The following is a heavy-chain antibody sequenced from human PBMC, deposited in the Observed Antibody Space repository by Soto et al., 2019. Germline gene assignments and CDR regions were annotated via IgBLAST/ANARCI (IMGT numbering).Heavy chain of an antibody. J-gene: IGHJ6*03. CDR2: ISSSSSYI. D-gene: IGHD3-3*01. Sequence: GGSLRLSCAASGFTFSSYSMNWVRQAPGKGLEWVSSISSSSSYIYYADSVKGRFTISRDNAKNSLYLQMNSLRAEDTAVYYCARDPLNYDFWSGPSHYYYMDVWGKGTTVTVSS. V-gene: IGHV3-21*01. CDR1: GFTFSSYS. CDR3: ARDPLNYDFWSGPSHYYYMDV.